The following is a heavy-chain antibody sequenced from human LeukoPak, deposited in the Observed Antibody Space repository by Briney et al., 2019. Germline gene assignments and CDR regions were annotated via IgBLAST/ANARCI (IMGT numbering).Heavy chain of an antibody. Sequence: SETLSLTCAVYGGSFSGYYWSWIRQPPGKGLEWIGEINHRGSANYNPSLKSRVTISVDTSKNQFSLKLSSVTAADTAVYYCARFQDGYNYYYYMDVWGKGTTVTISS. CDR2: INHRGSA. J-gene: IGHJ6*03. D-gene: IGHD5-24*01. V-gene: IGHV4-34*01. CDR1: GGSFSGYY. CDR3: ARFQDGYNYYYYMDV.